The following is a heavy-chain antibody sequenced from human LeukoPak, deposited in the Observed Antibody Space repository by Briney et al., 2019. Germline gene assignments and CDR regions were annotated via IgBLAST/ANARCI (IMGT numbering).Heavy chain of an antibody. Sequence: ASVKVSCKASGYTFTSYDINWVRQATGQGLEWMGWMNPNSGNTGYAQKFQGRVTMTEDTSTDTAYMELSSLRSEDTAVYYCATFGIPFDYWGQGTLVTVSS. CDR1: GYTFTSYD. V-gene: IGHV1-8*01. D-gene: IGHD3-16*01. J-gene: IGHJ4*02. CDR3: ATFGIPFDY. CDR2: MNPNSGNT.